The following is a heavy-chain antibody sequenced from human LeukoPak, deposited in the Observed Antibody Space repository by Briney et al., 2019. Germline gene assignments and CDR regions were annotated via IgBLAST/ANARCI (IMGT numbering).Heavy chain of an antibody. V-gene: IGHV3-23*01. CDR1: GFTFSSYA. CDR3: AKDKEGTILQPSYYFEY. Sequence: QPGGSLRLSCAASGFTFSSYAMSWVRQAPGKGPEWVSSIGGSGYFTHYADSVEGRFTISRDKSKNRLYLQMNSLRAEDTAVYYCAKDKEGTILQPSYYFEYWGQGSLVTVSS. D-gene: IGHD3-3*01. CDR2: IGGSGYFT. J-gene: IGHJ4*02.